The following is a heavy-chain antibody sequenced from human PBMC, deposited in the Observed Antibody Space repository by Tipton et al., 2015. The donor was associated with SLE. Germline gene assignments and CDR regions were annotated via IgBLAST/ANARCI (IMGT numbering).Heavy chain of an antibody. J-gene: IGHJ6*03. D-gene: IGHD3-3*01. CDR3: ARAYQGFWSGYVAIYSYMDV. CDR1: GGSFSGYY. CDR2: ISHSGST. Sequence: TLSLTCAVYGGSFSGYYWSWIRQPPGKGLEWIGEISHSGSTNYNPSLQSRVTLSVDASTNQFSLRLSSVTAADTAVYYCARAYQGFWSGYVAIYSYMDVWGKGTTVTVSS. V-gene: IGHV4-34*01.